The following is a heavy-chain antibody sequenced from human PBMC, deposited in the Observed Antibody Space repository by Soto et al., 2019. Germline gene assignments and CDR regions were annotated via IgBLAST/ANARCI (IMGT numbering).Heavy chain of an antibody. CDR1: GGTLSSYA. CDR3: ARDFDTYYYDSSGYYYGSFFGY. CDR2: CIPIVGTA. J-gene: IGHJ4*02. D-gene: IGHD3-22*01. V-gene: IGHV1-69*01. Sequence: SVKVPCKDSGGTLSSYAISWVRQAPRQGLEWMGGCIPIVGTANDAKKFQGRGTITADESTSTAYMELSSLRSEDTAVYYCARDFDTYYYDSSGYYYGSFFGYWGQGTLVTVSS.